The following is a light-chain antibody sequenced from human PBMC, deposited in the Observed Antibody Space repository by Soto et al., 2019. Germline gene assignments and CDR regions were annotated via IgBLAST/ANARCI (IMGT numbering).Light chain of an antibody. CDR1: QSISSW. Sequence: DIQMTQSPSTLSASVGDRVTITCRASQSISSWLAWYQQKPGKAPKLLIYKASSLEGGIPSRFSGSGSETEFTLPISSLQPEDFATYYCQQYNSYQYTFGQGTKLEIK. CDR3: QQYNSYQYT. J-gene: IGKJ2*01. CDR2: KAS. V-gene: IGKV1-5*03.